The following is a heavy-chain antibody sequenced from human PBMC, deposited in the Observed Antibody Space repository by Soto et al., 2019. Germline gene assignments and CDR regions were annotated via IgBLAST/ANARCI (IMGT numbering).Heavy chain of an antibody. D-gene: IGHD3-9*01. V-gene: IGHV3-15*07. Sequence: GGSLRLSCAASGFTFSNAWMNWARQAPGKGLEWVGRIKSKTDGGTTDYAAPVKGRFTISRDDSKNTLYLQMNSLKTEDTAVYYCTTESYYDILTGYFRSTDYWGQGTLVTVSS. J-gene: IGHJ4*02. CDR3: TTESYYDILTGYFRSTDY. CDR2: IKSKTDGGTT. CDR1: GFTFSNAW.